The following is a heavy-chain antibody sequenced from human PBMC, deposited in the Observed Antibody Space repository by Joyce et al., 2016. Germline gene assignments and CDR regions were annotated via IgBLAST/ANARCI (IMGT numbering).Heavy chain of an antibody. CDR2: IYLTDSDT. CDR1: GHTFTSYW. CDR3: ARMSSEGMGYYYMDV. J-gene: IGHJ6*04. Sequence: EVQLVQSGAEVRKPGESLKISCKGSGHTFTSYWLAWVRQMPRKGLECVGLIYLTDSDTRYSPSFRGQVTISVDKSISTAYLEWSSLKASDSAMYYCARMSSEGMGYYYMDVWGKGTTVIVSS. D-gene: IGHD2-15*01. V-gene: IGHV5-51*01.